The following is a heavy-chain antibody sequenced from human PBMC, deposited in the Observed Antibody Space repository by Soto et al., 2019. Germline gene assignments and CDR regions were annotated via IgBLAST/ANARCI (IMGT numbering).Heavy chain of an antibody. J-gene: IGHJ3*02. V-gene: IGHV3-48*02. CDR3: ARSYDVVGAFDI. Sequence: PGGSLRLSCAASGFTFSSYSMNWVRKAPGKGLEWVSYISIRSSTIYNAETMKGRFTNSRDNAKKSLYLQMNKQRDEDTAVYYCARSYDVVGAFDIWGQGTMVTVSS. CDR2: ISIRSSTI. CDR1: GFTFSSYS. D-gene: IGHD1-26*01.